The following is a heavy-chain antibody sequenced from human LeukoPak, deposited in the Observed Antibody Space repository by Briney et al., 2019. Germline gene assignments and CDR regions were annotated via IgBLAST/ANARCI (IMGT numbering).Heavy chain of an antibody. CDR3: VKGRGPAKGDYYNYYYYMDV. V-gene: IGHV3-23*01. D-gene: IGHD2-21*02. CDR1: GFTFSNAW. Sequence: GGSLRLSCAASGFTFSNAWMTWVRQAPGKGLEWVSAVIGSGGTYYADSVKGRFIISRDNSRNTLYLRMSSLRADDTALYYCVKGRGPAKGDYYNYYYYMDVWGRGTTVTVSS. CDR2: VIGSGGT. J-gene: IGHJ6*03.